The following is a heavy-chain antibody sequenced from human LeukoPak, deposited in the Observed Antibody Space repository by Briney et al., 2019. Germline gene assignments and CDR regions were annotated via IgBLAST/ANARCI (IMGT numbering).Heavy chain of an antibody. CDR2: ISGSGGST. D-gene: IGHD6-6*01. V-gene: IGHV3-23*01. Sequence: GGSLRPSCAASGFTFSSYAMCWVRPAPGKGLEWVSAISGSGGSTYYADSVKGRFTISRDNSKNTLYLQMNSLRAEDTAVYYCARFGNSIAARLATVQDRRGLYFDYWGQGTLVTVSS. J-gene: IGHJ4*02. CDR1: GFTFSSYA. CDR3: ARFGNSIAARLATVQDRRGLYFDY.